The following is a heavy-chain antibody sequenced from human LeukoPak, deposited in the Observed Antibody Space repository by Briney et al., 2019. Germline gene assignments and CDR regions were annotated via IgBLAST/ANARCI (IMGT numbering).Heavy chain of an antibody. V-gene: IGHV1-8*01. J-gene: IGHJ4*02. CDR3: ARRAAAVRTTTRRGFDY. CDR1: GYTFTSYD. CDR2: MNPNSGNT. Sequence: ASVKVSCKASGYTFTSYDINWVRQATGQGLEWMGWMNPNSGNTGYAQKFQGRVTMTRNTSISTAYMELSSLRSEDTAVYYCARRAAAVRTTTRRGFDYWGQGTLVTVSS. D-gene: IGHD6-13*01.